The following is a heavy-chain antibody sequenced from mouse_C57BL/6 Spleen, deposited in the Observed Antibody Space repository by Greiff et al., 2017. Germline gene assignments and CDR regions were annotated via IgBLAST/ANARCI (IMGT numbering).Heavy chain of an antibody. CDR1: GFNIKNTY. D-gene: IGHD5-1*01. Sequence: VHVKQSVAELVRPGASVKLSCTASGFNIKNTYMHWVKQRPEQGLEWIGRIDPANGNTKYAPKFQGKATITADTSSNTAYLQLSSLTSEDTAIYYCARSTVLEGSGDYWGQGTTLTVSS. CDR3: ARSTVLEGSGDY. V-gene: IGHV14-3*01. J-gene: IGHJ2*01. CDR2: IDPANGNT.